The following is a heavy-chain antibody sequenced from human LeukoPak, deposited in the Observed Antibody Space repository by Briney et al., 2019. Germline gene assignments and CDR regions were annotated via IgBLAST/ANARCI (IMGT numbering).Heavy chain of an antibody. CDR2: IYYSGST. CDR1: ARSMSRLY. D-gene: IGHD3-22*01. Sequence: SETLSLTCTLAARSMSRLYWGSVRQPPGKGLEWIGYIYYSGSTNYNPSLKSRVTISVDTSKNQFSLKLSSVTAADTAVYYCARTSYYDSSGYYDGFDPWGQGTLVTVSS. CDR3: ARTSYYDSSGYYDGFDP. V-gene: IGHV4-59*01. J-gene: IGHJ5*02.